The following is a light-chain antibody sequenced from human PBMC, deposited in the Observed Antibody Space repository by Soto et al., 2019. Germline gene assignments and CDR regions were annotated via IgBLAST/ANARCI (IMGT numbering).Light chain of an antibody. V-gene: IGLV2-8*01. CDR2: EVT. CDR3: SSHGGNSTPYV. J-gene: IGLJ1*01. CDR1: SSDIGGYNF. Sequence: QSALTQPPSASGSPGQSVAISCTGTSSDIGGYNFVSWYQQHPGKAPKLMIYEVTKRPSGVPDRFSGSKSGNTATLIVSGLQAEDEADYYCSSHGGNSTPYVFATGTKLTVL.